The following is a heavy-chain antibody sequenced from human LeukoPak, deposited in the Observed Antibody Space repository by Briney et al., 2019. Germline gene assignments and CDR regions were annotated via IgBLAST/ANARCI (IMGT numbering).Heavy chain of an antibody. CDR2: FRGSGGST. V-gene: IGHV3-23*01. CDR1: GFTFSSYA. CDR3: AKDRATVPRKGYFDY. D-gene: IGHD4-17*01. Sequence: GGSLRLSCAASGFTFSSYAMSWVRQAPGKGLEWVSAFRGSGGSTYYADSVKGRFTISRDNSKNTLYLQMNSLRAEDTAVYYCAKDRATVPRKGYFDYWGQGTLVTVSS. J-gene: IGHJ4*02.